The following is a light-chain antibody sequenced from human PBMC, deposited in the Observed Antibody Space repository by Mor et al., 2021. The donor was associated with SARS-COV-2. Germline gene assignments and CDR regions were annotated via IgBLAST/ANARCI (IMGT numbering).Light chain of an antibody. Sequence: PGKAPKLLIYAASSLPSGVPSRFIGSGSGTDFTLTISSLQPEDFATYFCQQANIFPFTFGPGTKVDVK. CDR2: AAS. J-gene: IGKJ3*01. CDR3: QQANIFPFT. V-gene: IGKV1-12*01.